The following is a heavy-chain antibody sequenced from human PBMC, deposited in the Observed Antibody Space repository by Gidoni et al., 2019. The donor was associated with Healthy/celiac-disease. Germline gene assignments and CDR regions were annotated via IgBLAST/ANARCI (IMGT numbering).Heavy chain of an antibody. CDR3: ARDRLLTGYYEAYGMDV. J-gene: IGHJ6*02. V-gene: IGHV4-31*03. CDR2: IYYSGST. Sequence: VQLQESGPGLVKPSQTLSLTRPVSGGPISSGGYYWSWIRQHPGKGLEWIGYIYYSGSTYYNPYLKSRVTISVDTSKNQFSLKLSSVTAADTAVYYCARDRLLTGYYEAYGMDVWGQGTTVTVSS. D-gene: IGHD3-9*01. CDR1: GGPISSGGYY.